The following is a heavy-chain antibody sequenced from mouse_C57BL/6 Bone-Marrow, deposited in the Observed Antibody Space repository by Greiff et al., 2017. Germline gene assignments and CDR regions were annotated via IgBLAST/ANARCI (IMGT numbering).Heavy chain of an antibody. J-gene: IGHJ2*01. D-gene: IGHD3-2*02. CDR3: TREDSSGYGYFDY. V-gene: IGHV6-6*01. CDR1: GFTFSDAW. Sequence: EVQRVESGGGLVQPGGSMKLSCAASGFTFSDAWMDWVRQSPEKGLEWVAEIRNKANNHATYYAESVKGRFTISRDDSKSSVYLQMNSLRAEDTGIYYCTREDSSGYGYFDYWGQGTTLTVSS. CDR2: IRNKANNHAT.